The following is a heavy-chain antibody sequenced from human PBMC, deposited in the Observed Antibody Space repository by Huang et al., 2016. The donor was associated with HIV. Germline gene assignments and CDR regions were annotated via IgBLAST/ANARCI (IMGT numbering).Heavy chain of an antibody. J-gene: IGHJ3*02. CDR2: IYPGDSDS. CDR1: GYSFNNYW. CDR3: ARPRRTEYGDPWDAFDI. V-gene: IGHV5-51*01. Sequence: ELQLVQSGAEVKKPGESLTIACKGSGYSFNNYWVAWVRQMPGKGRGGVAMIYPGDSDSRYSPSFQGQVSISADKSINAVYLHWGSLKASDTATYYCARPRRTEYGDPWDAFDIWGQGTMVTVSS. D-gene: IGHD4-17*01.